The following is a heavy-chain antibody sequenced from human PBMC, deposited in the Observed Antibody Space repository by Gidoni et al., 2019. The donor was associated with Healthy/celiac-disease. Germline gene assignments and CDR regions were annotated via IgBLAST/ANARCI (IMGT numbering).Heavy chain of an antibody. Sequence: EVQLLESGGGLVQPGGSLRLSCAASGFTFSSYAMRWARQAPGKGLEWGSAISGSGGSTYYADSVKGRFTISRDNSKNTLNLQMNSLRAEDTAVYYCAKGIRTYYYGSGTDDAFDIWGQGTMVTVSS. CDR2: ISGSGGST. V-gene: IGHV3-23*01. J-gene: IGHJ3*02. D-gene: IGHD3-10*01. CDR1: GFTFSSYA. CDR3: AKGIRTYYYGSGTDDAFDI.